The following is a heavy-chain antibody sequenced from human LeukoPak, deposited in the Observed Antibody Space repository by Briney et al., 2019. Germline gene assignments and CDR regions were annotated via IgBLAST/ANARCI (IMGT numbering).Heavy chain of an antibody. J-gene: IGHJ6*03. CDR1: GFTFSSYG. V-gene: IGHV3-30*02. CDR2: IRYDGSNK. Sequence: SGGSLRLSCAASGFTFSSYGMHWVRQAPGKGLGWVAFIRYDGSNKYYTDSVKGRFTISRDNSKNTLYLQMNSLRAEDTAVYYCAKGRGWEASYYYYYMDVWGKGPRSPSP. CDR3: AKGRGWEASYYYYYMDV. D-gene: IGHD1-26*01.